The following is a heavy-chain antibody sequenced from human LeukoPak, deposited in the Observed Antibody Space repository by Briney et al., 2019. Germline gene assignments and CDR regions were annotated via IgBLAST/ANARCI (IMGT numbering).Heavy chain of an antibody. CDR2: IDDSGST. J-gene: IGHJ4*02. D-gene: IGHD4-23*01. V-gene: IGHV4-59*01. CDR3: ARLNGGN. CDR1: GGSISSYY. Sequence: SETLSLTWTVSGGSISSYYWSWIRQPPGKGLEWIAYIDDSGSTSYNPSLKSRVSISIDTPKNQFSLNLKSVTPADTAVYYCARLNGGNWGQGTLVTVSS.